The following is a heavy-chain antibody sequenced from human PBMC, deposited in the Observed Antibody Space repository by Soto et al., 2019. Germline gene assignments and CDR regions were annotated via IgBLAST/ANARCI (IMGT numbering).Heavy chain of an antibody. Sequence: QVQLVQSGAEVKKPGSSVKVSCKASGGTLSSDAISWVRQAPGQGLEWMGGIIPIFGTADYAQKFQGRVTITADESTSTAYMELGSLRSEDTAVYYCARHPVSGSYAYYYGMDVWGQGTTVTVSS. D-gene: IGHD1-26*01. CDR2: IIPIFGTA. J-gene: IGHJ6*02. CDR1: GGTLSSDA. CDR3: ARHPVSGSYAYYYGMDV. V-gene: IGHV1-69*12.